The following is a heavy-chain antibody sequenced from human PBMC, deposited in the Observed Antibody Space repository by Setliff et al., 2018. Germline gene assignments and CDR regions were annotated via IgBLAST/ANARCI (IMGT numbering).Heavy chain of an antibody. J-gene: IGHJ4*02. CDR3: AREPVEPSQYFHYISGYYVY. D-gene: IGHD3-22*01. Sequence: SETLSLTCAVYGGSFSHYYWNWIRQPPWKGLEWIGEINHSGTTNYNPSLKSRVSISLDTSKNHFSLKLDSVTAADTALYYCAREPVEPSQYFHYISGYYVYWGQGTLVTVSS. CDR1: GGSFSHYY. CDR2: INHSGTT. V-gene: IGHV4-34*01.